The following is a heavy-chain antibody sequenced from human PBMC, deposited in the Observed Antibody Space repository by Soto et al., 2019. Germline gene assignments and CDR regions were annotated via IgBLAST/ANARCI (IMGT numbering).Heavy chain of an antibody. CDR1: GFTFSSYA. V-gene: IGHV3-23*01. D-gene: IGHD6-13*01. CDR2: ISGSGGST. Sequence: PGGSLRLSCAASGFTFSSYAMSWVRQAPGKGLEWVSAISGSGGSTYYADSVKGRFTISRDNSKNTLYLQMNSLRAEDTALYYCAKGKYSSSWYDRARAEYFQHWGQGTLVTVSS. CDR3: AKGKYSSSWYDRARAEYFQH. J-gene: IGHJ1*01.